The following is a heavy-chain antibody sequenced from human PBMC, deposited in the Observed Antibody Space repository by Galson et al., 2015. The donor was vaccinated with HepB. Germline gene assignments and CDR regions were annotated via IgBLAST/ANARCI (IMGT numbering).Heavy chain of an antibody. CDR2: INPNTGGT. J-gene: IGHJ4*02. CDR1: GYIFTDYY. CDR3: ARAVGGRLIDY. D-gene: IGHD3-10*01. Sequence: SVKVSCKASGYIFTDYYMHWVRQAPGQGLEWMGRINPNTGGTNYAQKFQGRVTMTRDTSISTAYMELSRLGSDDTAIYYCARAVGGRLIDYWGQGTLVTVST. V-gene: IGHV1-2*06.